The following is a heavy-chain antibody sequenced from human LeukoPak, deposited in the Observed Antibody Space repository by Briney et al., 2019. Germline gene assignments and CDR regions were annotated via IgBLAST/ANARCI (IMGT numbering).Heavy chain of an antibody. V-gene: IGHV4-4*07. CDR3: TRDTGTTGEVKFDP. Sequence: PSETLSLICTVSGNSFGDYYWSWIRQPAGKGLEGIGRIYTSGSTTYNPSLKSRVTMSVDTSKSQFSLNLMSVTAADTAVYYCTRDTGTTGEVKFDPWGQGTLVTVSS. CDR2: IYTSGST. J-gene: IGHJ5*02. CDR1: GNSFGDYY. D-gene: IGHD4-17*01.